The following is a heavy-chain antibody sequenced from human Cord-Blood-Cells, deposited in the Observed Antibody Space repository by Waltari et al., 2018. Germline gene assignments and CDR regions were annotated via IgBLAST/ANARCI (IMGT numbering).Heavy chain of an antibody. Sequence: QLQLQESGPGLVKPSETLSLTCTVSAGSISSSSYYRGWIRQPPGKGLEWIGSIYYSGSTYYNPSLKSRVTISVDTSKNQFSLKLSSVTAADTAVYYCARRAVIAFDIWGQGTMVTVSS. CDR3: ARRAVIAFDI. V-gene: IGHV4-39*01. CDR1: AGSISSSSYY. J-gene: IGHJ3*02. CDR2: IYYSGST. D-gene: IGHD3-22*01.